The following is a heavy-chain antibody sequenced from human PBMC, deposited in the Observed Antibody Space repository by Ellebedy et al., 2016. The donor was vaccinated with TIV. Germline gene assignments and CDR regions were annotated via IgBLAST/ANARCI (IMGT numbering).Heavy chain of an antibody. Sequence: GESLKISXAASGFTFSSYAMSWVRQAPGKGLEWVSAISGSGGSTYYADSVKGRFTISRDNSKNTLYLQMNSLKTEDTAVYYCTTDEYYYYYGMDVWGQGTTVTVSS. CDR1: GFTFSSYA. V-gene: IGHV3-23*01. J-gene: IGHJ6*02. CDR2: ISGSGGST. CDR3: TTDEYYYYYGMDV.